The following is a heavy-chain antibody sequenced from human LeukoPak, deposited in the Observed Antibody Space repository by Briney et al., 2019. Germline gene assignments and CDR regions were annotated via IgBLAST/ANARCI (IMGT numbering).Heavy chain of an antibody. Sequence: GGSLRLSCAASGFTFSSSAMSWVRQAPGKGLEWVSAIIGSGGSTYYADSVKGRFTISRDNSKNTLYLQMNSLRAEDTAVYYCAKGYCSSTSCYADYWGQGTLVTVSS. D-gene: IGHD2-2*01. V-gene: IGHV3-23*01. J-gene: IGHJ4*02. CDR3: AKGYCSSTSCYADY. CDR1: GFTFSSSA. CDR2: IIGSGGST.